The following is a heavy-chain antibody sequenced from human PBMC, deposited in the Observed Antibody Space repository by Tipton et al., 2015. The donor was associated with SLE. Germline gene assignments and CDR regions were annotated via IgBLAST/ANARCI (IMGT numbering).Heavy chain of an antibody. J-gene: IGHJ3*02. CDR1: GGSFSGYY. D-gene: IGHD5-24*01. Sequence: GLVKPSETLSLTCAVYGGSFSGYYWSWIRQPPGKGLEWIGEINHSGSTNYNPSLKSRVTISVDTSTNQFSLRLDSATAADTAVYYCARGEMDVFDMWGQGTVVSVSS. V-gene: IGHV4-34*01. CDR3: ARGEMDVFDM. CDR2: INHSGST.